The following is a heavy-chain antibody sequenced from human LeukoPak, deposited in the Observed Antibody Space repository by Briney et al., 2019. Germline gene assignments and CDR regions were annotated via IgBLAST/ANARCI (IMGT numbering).Heavy chain of an antibody. D-gene: IGHD6-13*01. Sequence: SETLSLTCTVSGGSIGSSSYYWGWIRQPPGKGLEWIGSIYYSGSTYYNPSLKSRVTISVDTSKNQFSLKLSSVTAADTAVYYCASPGSSSLITWGQGTLVTVSS. CDR1: GGSIGSSSYY. V-gene: IGHV4-39*01. CDR2: IYYSGST. J-gene: IGHJ4*02. CDR3: ASPGSSSLIT.